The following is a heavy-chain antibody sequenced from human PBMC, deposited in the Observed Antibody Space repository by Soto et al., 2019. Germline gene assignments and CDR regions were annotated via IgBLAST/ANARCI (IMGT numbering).Heavy chain of an antibody. CDR3: HGYGY. CDR1: GFTVSSSNY. Sequence: EVQLVESGGGLIQPGGSLRLSCVVSGFTVSSSNYMSWVRQAPGKGLEWVSVIYTGGTTYYADSVKGRFTISRDNSKNTLYLQMNSPRAEDTAVYYCHGYGYWGQGTLVTVSS. V-gene: IGHV3-53*01. D-gene: IGHD5-12*01. J-gene: IGHJ4*02. CDR2: IYTGGTT.